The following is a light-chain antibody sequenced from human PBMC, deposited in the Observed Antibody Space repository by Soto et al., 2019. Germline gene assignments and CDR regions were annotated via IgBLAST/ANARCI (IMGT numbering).Light chain of an antibody. CDR1: QSVSSN. CDR2: AAF. V-gene: IGKV3D-15*01. J-gene: IGKJ1*01. CDR3: QHYDISSWT. Sequence: EIVMTQSPATLSVSPGERATLSCRASQSVSSNLAWYQQKPGQAPRPLIYAAFNRATGIPGRFSGSGSGTDFTLTISRLEPEDFAVYYCQHYDISSWTFGQGTKVDIK.